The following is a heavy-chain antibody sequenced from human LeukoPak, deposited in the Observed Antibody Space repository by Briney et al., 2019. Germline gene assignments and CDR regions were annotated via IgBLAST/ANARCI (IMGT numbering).Heavy chain of an antibody. D-gene: IGHD2-21*02. V-gene: IGHV3-30*04. Sequence: PGGSLRLSCAASGFSFTSFSIHWVRQTPDKGLEWLAVISFDGTTKYYADSVKGRFTISRDNSKNTLYLQMNSLRAEDTAVYYCARSLYCGGDCYSGPFDYWGQGTLVTVSS. CDR3: ARSLYCGGDCYSGPFDY. CDR2: ISFDGTTK. CDR1: GFSFTSFS. J-gene: IGHJ4*02.